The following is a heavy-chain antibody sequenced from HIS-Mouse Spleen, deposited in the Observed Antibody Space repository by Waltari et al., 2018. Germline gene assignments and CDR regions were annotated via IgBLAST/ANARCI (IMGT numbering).Heavy chain of an antibody. V-gene: IGHV4-34*01. CDR1: GGSFSGYY. CDR2: INHSGST. CDR3: AGPPIGYCSGGSCYFDI. J-gene: IGHJ3*02. D-gene: IGHD2-15*01. Sequence: QVQLQQWGAGLLKPSETLSLTCAVYGGSFSGYYWTWIRQPPGKGLEWFGEINHSGSTNYNPSLKSRVTISVDTSKNQFSLKLSSVTAADTAVYYCAGPPIGYCSGGSCYFDIWGQGTMVTVSS.